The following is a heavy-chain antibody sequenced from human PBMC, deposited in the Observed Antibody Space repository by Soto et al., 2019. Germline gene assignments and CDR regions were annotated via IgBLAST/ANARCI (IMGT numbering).Heavy chain of an antibody. D-gene: IGHD3-22*01. CDR2: ILSSDEK. V-gene: IGHV2-26*01. CDR1: GFSLRNAGMG. Sequence: QVTLKESGPVLVKPTETLTLTCTVSGFSLRNAGMGVSWIRQPPGKALEWLAHILSSDEKSYNTSLKGRVTLSKDTSKSQVVLTMTYVDPVDTATYFCARMLAVNYYYYYVDVWGEGTTVTVSS. J-gene: IGHJ6*03. CDR3: ARMLAVNYYYYYVDV.